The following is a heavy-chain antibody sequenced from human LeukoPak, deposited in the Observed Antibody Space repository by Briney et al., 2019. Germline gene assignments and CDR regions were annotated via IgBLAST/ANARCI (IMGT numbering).Heavy chain of an antibody. CDR3: ARAYPYSFSWPNWFDS. D-gene: IGHD6-13*01. CDR2: INPNSSGT. CDR1: GYTFTAYS. Sequence: ASVKVSCRASGYTFTAYSMHWVRQAPGQGLEWMGWINPNSSGTNYAQKFQGRVTITADESTYTAYMELSSVSSDDTAVYYCARAYPYSFSWPNWFDSWGQGTLVTVSS. V-gene: IGHV1-2*02. J-gene: IGHJ5*01.